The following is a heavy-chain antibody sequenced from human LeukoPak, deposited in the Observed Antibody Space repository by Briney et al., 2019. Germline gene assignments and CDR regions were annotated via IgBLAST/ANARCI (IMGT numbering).Heavy chain of an antibody. CDR3: ARDMAGTDAFDI. CDR2: IYHSGST. D-gene: IGHD6-19*01. J-gene: IGHJ3*02. V-gene: IGHV4-61*08. CDR1: GGSISSGGYS. Sequence: SETLSLTCTVSGGSISSGGYSWSWIRQPPGKGLEWIGYIYHSGSTNYNPSLKSRVTISVDTSKNQFSLKLSSVTAADTAVYYCARDMAGTDAFDIWGQGTIVTVSS.